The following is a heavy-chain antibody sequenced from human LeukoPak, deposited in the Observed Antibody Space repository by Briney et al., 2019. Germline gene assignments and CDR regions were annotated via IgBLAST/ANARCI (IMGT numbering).Heavy chain of an antibody. V-gene: IGHV1-2*02. Sequence: ASVKVSCKASGYTFTAYYMHWVRQAPGQGPEWMGWINPNYGGTNPNSGGTNYAQKLQGRVTMTTDTSTSTAYMELRSLRSDDTAVYYCARDVSSYYDILTGFDYWGQGTLVTVSP. CDR1: GYTFTAYY. J-gene: IGHJ4*02. D-gene: IGHD3-9*01. CDR2: INPNYGGTNPNSGGT. CDR3: ARDVSSYYDILTGFDY.